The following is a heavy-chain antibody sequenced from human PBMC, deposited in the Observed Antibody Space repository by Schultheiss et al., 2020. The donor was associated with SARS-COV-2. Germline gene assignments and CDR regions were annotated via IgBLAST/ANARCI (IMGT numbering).Heavy chain of an antibody. CDR3: ARGLQGHHAFDI. V-gene: IGHV3-33*08. D-gene: IGHD5-24*01. CDR2: IWYDGSNK. Sequence: GGSLRLSCAASGFTFSSYWMHWVRQAPGKGLVWVAVIWYDGSNKYYADSVKGRFTISRDNSKNTLYLQMNSLRAEDTAVYYCARGLQGHHAFDIWGQGTMVTVSS. CDR1: GFTFSSYW. J-gene: IGHJ3*02.